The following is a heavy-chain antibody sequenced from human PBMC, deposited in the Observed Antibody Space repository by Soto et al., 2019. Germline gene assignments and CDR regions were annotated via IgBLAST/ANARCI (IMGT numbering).Heavy chain of an antibody. V-gene: IGHV3-30*18. Sequence: QVQLVESGGGVVQPGRSLRLSCAASGFTFSSYGMHWVRQAPGKGLEWVAVISYDGSNKYYADSVKCRFTISRDNSKNTVYLQMNSLRAEDTAVYYCAKDTYYHDSSGYYVFEYWGQGTLVTVSS. CDR3: AKDTYYHDSSGYYVFEY. CDR2: ISYDGSNK. CDR1: GFTFSSYG. J-gene: IGHJ4*02. D-gene: IGHD3-22*01.